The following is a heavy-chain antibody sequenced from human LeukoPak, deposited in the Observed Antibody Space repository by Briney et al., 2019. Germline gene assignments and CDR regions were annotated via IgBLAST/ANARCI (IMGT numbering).Heavy chain of an antibody. CDR3: ARRFMAVAGIHFDY. D-gene: IGHD6-19*01. Sequence: SETLSLTCTVSGYSITSGYYWGWIRQPPGKGLEGIGSIYHSGSTYYNPSLKRRVTISVETSKNQYSLKLSSVSAASPALYYLARRFMAVAGIHFDYWGQRTLVTVSS. CDR2: IYHSGST. CDR1: GYSITSGYY. V-gene: IGHV4-38-2*02. J-gene: IGHJ4*02.